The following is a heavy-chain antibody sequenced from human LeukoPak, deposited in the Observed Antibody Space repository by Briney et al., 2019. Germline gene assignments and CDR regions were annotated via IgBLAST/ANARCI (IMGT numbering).Heavy chain of an antibody. CDR3: ARDHYYGSGKLVRYYYGMDV. J-gene: IGHJ6*02. CDR2: IWYDGSNK. D-gene: IGHD3-10*01. Sequence: PGGSLRLSCAASGFTFSSYGTHWVRQAPGKGLEWVAVIWYDGSNKYYADSVKGRFTISRDNSKNTLYLQMNSLRAEDTAVYYCARDHYYGSGKLVRYYYGMDVWGQGTTVTVSS. V-gene: IGHV3-33*01. CDR1: GFTFSSYG.